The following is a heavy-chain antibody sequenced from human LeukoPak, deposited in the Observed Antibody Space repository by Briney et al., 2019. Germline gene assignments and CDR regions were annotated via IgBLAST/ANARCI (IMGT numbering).Heavy chain of an antibody. CDR2: INHSGST. Sequence: SETLSLTCAVYGGSFSGYYWSWIRQPPGKGLEWIGEINHSGSTNYNPSLKSRVTISVDTSKNQFSLKLSSVTAADTAVYYCARGRSFVPRLYSSSWYEWAINWFDPWGQGTLVTVSS. J-gene: IGHJ5*02. V-gene: IGHV4-34*01. D-gene: IGHD6-13*01. CDR3: ARGRSFVPRLYSSSWYEWAINWFDP. CDR1: GGSFSGYY.